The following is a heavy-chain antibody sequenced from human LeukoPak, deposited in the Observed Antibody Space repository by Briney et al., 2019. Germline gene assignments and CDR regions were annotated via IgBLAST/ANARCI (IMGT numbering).Heavy chain of an antibody. CDR1: GGTFSSYA. V-gene: IGHV1-69*06. D-gene: IGHD6-13*01. Sequence: ASVKVSCKASGGTFSSYAISWVRQAPGQGLEWMGGIIPIFGTANYAQKFQGRVTITADKSTSTAYMELRSLRSDDTALYYCARGLGSSWYAAYDYWGQGTLVTVSS. CDR2: IIPIFGTA. J-gene: IGHJ4*02. CDR3: ARGLGSSWYAAYDY.